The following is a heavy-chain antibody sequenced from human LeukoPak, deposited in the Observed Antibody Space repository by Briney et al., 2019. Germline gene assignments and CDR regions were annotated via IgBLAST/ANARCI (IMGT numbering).Heavy chain of an antibody. J-gene: IGHJ4*02. D-gene: IGHD1-26*01. CDR2: IDGSDGAS. CDR1: GFRFSSYV. V-gene: IGHV3-23*01. Sequence: PGGSLRLSCAASGFRFSSYVMSWVRQAPGEGLEYVSSIDGSDGASYYADSVKGRFTISRDNSKNTLFLQMNSLRVEGTAVYYCARVDSGNYDYWGQGTLLTVSS. CDR3: ARVDSGNYDY.